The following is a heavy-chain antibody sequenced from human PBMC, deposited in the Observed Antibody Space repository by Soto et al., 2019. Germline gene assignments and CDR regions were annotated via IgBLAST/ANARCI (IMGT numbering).Heavy chain of an antibody. V-gene: IGHV3-48*01. Sequence: DVQLVESGGGLVQPGGSLRLSCAASGFALSGHAMNWVRQAPGMGLEWISYITSSGTTTHYADSVRGRFTIPRDLAKNSLYLQMTSLRAEDTAVYYCARDPYGDHGLDYWGQGTLVTVSS. J-gene: IGHJ4*02. CDR2: ITSSGTTT. D-gene: IGHD4-17*01. CDR1: GFALSGHA. CDR3: ARDPYGDHGLDY.